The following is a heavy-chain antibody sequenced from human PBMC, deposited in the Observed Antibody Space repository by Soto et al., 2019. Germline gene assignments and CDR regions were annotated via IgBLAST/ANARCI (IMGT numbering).Heavy chain of an antibody. V-gene: IGHV4-30-4*02. CDR1: GGSISSGDYY. J-gene: IGHJ5*02. D-gene: IGHD6-13*01. CDR2: IYYSGST. Sequence: PSETLSLTCTVSGGSISSGDYYWSWIRQPPGKGLEWIGYIYYSGSTYYNPSLKSRVTISVDTSKNQFSLKLSSVTAADTAMYYCAKIPAIAAAGTGHWWFDPWGQGTLVTVSS. CDR3: AKIPAIAAAGTGHWWFDP.